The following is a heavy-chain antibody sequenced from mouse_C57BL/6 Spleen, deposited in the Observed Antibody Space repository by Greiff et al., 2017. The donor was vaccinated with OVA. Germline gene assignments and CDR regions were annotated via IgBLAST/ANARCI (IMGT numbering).Heavy chain of an antibody. D-gene: IGHD1-1*01. CDR1: GFNIKDYY. CDR2: IDPEDGDT. Sequence: EVQLQQSGAELVRPGASVKLSCTASGFNIKDYYMHWVKQRPEQGLEWIGRIDPEDGDTDYAPKFQGKATMTADTSSNTAYLQLSSLTSEDTAVYYCTTVVAPLWYFDVWGTGTTVTVSS. V-gene: IGHV14-1*01. CDR3: TTVVAPLWYFDV. J-gene: IGHJ1*03.